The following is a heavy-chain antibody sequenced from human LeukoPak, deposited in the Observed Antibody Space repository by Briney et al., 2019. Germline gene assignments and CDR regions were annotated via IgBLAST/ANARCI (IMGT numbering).Heavy chain of an antibody. J-gene: IGHJ4*02. CDR2: IKEDGSET. V-gene: IGHV3-7*03. Sequence: GGSLRLSCAASGFTFSYHWMTWVRQAPGKGLEWVANIKEDGSETYYVDSVKGRFTISRDNAKNSLYLQMNSLRPEDTALYYCAKAGGSGWDHFDFWGQGTLVTVSS. D-gene: IGHD6-19*01. CDR3: AKAGGSGWDHFDF. CDR1: GFTFSYHW.